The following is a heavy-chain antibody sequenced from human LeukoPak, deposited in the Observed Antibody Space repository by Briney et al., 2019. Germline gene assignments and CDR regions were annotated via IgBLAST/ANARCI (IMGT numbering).Heavy chain of an antibody. D-gene: IGHD1-20*01. J-gene: IGHJ3*02. Sequence: SETLSLTCTVSGGPISSYYWSWIRQPPGKGLEWIGYKYYIGSTNYNPSLKSRVTISIDTSKNQFSLKLSSVTAADTAVYYCARGLITENAFDIWGQGTMVTVSS. CDR1: GGPISSYY. CDR2: KYYIGST. V-gene: IGHV4-59*01. CDR3: ARGLITENAFDI.